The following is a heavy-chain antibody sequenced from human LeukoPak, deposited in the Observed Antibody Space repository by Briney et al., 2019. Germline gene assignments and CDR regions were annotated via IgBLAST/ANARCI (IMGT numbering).Heavy chain of an antibody. CDR1: GGTLSSYA. D-gene: IGHD5-12*01. CDR3: ARDPPGYVPYYGMDV. J-gene: IGHJ6*02. V-gene: IGHV1-69*04. Sequence: GASVKVSCKASGGTLSSYAISWVRQAPGQGLEWMGRIIPILGVANYAQKFQGRVTITADKSTSTAYMELSSLRSEDTAVYYCARDPPGYVPYYGMDVWGQGTTVTVSS. CDR2: IIPILGVA.